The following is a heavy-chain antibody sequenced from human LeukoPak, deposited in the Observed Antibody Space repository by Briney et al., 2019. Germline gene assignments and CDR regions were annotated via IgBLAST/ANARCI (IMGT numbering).Heavy chain of an antibody. D-gene: IGHD6-13*01. Sequence: PSETLSLTCTVSGGSISSYYWSWIRQPPGKGLEWIGYIYYSGNTNYNPSLKSRVTISVDTSKNQFSLKLSSVTAADTAVYYCARHWGEQLVYGFDYWGQGTLVTVSS. J-gene: IGHJ4*02. CDR1: GGSISSYY. CDR3: ARHWGEQLVYGFDY. V-gene: IGHV4-59*08. CDR2: IYYSGNT.